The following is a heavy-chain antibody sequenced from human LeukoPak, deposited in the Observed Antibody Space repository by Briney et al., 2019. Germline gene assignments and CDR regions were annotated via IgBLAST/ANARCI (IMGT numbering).Heavy chain of an antibody. D-gene: IGHD2-21*01. V-gene: IGHV1-8*01. CDR2: MNPDSGDT. J-gene: IGHJ4*02. Sequence: ASVKVSCKASGYTFTHYEINWVRQAAGQGLEWMGWMNPDSGDTDYAQKFQGRVTMTRDTSISTAYMELSSLGSEDTAIYYCERGSVAMLFWGQGTPVTVSS. CDR1: GYTFTHYE. CDR3: ERGSVAMLF.